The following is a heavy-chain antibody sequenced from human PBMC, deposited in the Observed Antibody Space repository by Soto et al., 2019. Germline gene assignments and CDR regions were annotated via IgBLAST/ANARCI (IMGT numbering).Heavy chain of an antibody. CDR1: GGSISSYY. CDR3: ARSRTTVTPSGFQH. Sequence: QVQLQESGPGLVKPSETLSLTCTVSGGSISSYYWSWIRQPQGKGLEWIGYIYYSGITNYNPSLQSRVTISVDTSKNQFSLKLSSVTAADTAVYYCARSRTTVTPSGFQHWGQGTLVTVSS. CDR2: IYYSGIT. V-gene: IGHV4-59*01. D-gene: IGHD4-17*01. J-gene: IGHJ1*01.